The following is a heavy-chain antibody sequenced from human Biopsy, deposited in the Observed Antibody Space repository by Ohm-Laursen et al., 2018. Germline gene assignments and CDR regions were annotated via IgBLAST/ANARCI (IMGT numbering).Heavy chain of an antibody. CDR2: IYNSETT. Sequence: GTLSLTCAVSGDSISTSTTYYWAWLRQPPGKGLEWIGSIYNSETTFYNPSLKSRVAISVDTSTNQFSLKVSSVTAADTALYYCARHPTGFWFDPWGHGTLVTVSS. J-gene: IGHJ5*02. CDR1: GDSISTSTTYY. CDR3: ARHPTGFWFDP. V-gene: IGHV4-39*01.